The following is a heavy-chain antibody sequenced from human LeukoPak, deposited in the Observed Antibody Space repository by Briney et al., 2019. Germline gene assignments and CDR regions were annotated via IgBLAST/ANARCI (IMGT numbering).Heavy chain of an antibody. CDR2: ITGSGGNT. V-gene: IGHV3-23*01. CDR1: GFTFSNYA. J-gene: IGHJ4*02. Sequence: GASLRLSCAASGFTFSNYAMSCVRQAPGKGLEWGSAITGSGGNTYYADSVKGRFTISRDNSKNTVFLQMNSLRAEDTAVYYCAKWGDYDVLTGYYVSDYWGQGTLVTVSS. CDR3: AKWGDYDVLTGYYVSDY. D-gene: IGHD3-9*01.